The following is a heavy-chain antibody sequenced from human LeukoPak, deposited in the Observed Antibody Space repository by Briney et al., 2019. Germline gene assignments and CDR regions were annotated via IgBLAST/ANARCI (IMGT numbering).Heavy chain of an antibody. CDR3: AREVRVGATSGAFDI. CDR2: IYHSGST. CDR1: GGSISSGGYY. Sequence: SETLSLTCTVSGGSISSGGYYWSWIRQPPGKGLEWIGYIYHSGSTYYNPSLKSRVTISVDRSKNQFSLKLSSVTAADTAVYYCAREVRVGATSGAFDIWGQGTMVTVSS. V-gene: IGHV4-30-2*01. D-gene: IGHD1-26*01. J-gene: IGHJ3*02.